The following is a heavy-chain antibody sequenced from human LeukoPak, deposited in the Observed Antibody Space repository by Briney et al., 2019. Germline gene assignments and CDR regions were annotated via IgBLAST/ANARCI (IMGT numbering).Heavy chain of an antibody. Sequence: ASVPVSRKASGYTFTGYYMHWVRQAPGQGLEWMGWINPNSGGTNYAQKFQGRVTMTRDTSISTAFMELSRLRSDDTAVYYCTLYGDFSWFDPWGQGTLVSASS. CDR2: INPNSGGT. CDR3: TLYGDFSWFDP. D-gene: IGHD4-17*01. V-gene: IGHV1-2*02. CDR1: GYTFTGYY. J-gene: IGHJ5*02.